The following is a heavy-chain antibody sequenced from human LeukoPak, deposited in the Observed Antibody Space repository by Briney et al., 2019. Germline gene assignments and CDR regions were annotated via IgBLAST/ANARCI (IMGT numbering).Heavy chain of an antibody. CDR3: ARGGGSSWYPSLFDY. D-gene: IGHD6-13*01. CDR2: IYYSGST. Sequence: SQTLSLTCTVSGGSISSGDYYWSWIPQPPGKGLEWTGYIYYSGSTYYNPSLKSRVTISVDTSKNQFSLKLSSVTAADTAVYYCARGGGSSWYPSLFDYWGQGTLVTVSS. J-gene: IGHJ4*02. CDR1: GGSISSGDYY. V-gene: IGHV4-30-4*08.